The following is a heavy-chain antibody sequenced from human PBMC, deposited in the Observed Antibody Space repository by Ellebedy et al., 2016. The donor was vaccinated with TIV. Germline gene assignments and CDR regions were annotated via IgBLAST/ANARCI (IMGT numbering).Heavy chain of an antibody. V-gene: IGHV4-59*01. CDR2: SFKTGST. Sequence: MPSETLSLTCTVSGASITSYYWSWIRQPPGKGLEWVGYSFKTGSTIYNPSLKNRVPVSIDKSKTHFSLKLTSVTAADPAMYFCARVGRSEKTTANIFDIWGQGTMVTVSS. CDR1: GASITSYY. CDR3: ARVGRSEKTTANIFDI. J-gene: IGHJ3*02. D-gene: IGHD4-17*01.